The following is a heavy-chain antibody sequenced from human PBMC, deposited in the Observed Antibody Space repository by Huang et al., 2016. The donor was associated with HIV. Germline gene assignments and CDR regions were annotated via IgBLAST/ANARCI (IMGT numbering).Heavy chain of an antibody. CDR1: GFSFSTYG. D-gene: IGHD1-26*01. Sequence: VQLVESGGGVVQPGRSLRLACAASGFSFSTYGLHWVRQETGKGLECVTVISYDGSNKYYAHYVKGRFTISRDTSENKVYLQMNSLRHEDTAVYYCAKDGADEEWDIDYWGQGTLVTVSS. CDR3: AKDGADEEWDIDY. V-gene: IGHV3-30*18. CDR2: ISYDGSNK. J-gene: IGHJ4*02.